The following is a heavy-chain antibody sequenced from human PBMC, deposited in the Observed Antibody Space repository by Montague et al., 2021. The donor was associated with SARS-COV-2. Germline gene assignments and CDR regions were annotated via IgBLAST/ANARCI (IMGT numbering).Heavy chain of an antibody. J-gene: IGHJ6*02. CDR3: ARGAYHDLYYYYNGMDV. CDR2: TYYRSQWYE. D-gene: IGHD2-2*01. CDR1: GDSVSSKSAA. V-gene: IGHV6-1*01. Sequence: CAISGDSVSSKSAAWNWIRQSPSRGLEWLGRTYYRSQWYEDYAVSVKGRITIKPYTSKNQVSLHLESVSPDDTALYYCARGAYHDLYYYYNGMDVWGRGAAVSVSS.